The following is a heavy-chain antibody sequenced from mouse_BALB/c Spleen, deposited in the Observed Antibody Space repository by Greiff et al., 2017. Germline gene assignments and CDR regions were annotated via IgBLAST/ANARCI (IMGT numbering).Heavy chain of an antibody. D-gene: IGHD2-1*01. CDR3: ARWDGNYPAWFAY. CDR2: ISYSGST. CDR1: GYSITSDYA. V-gene: IGHV3-2*02. J-gene: IGHJ3*01. Sequence: EVKLLESGPGLVKPSQSLSLTCTVTGYSITSDYAWNWIRQFPGNKLEWMGYISYSGSTSYNPSLKSRISITRDTSKNQFFLQLNSVTTEDTATYYCARWDGNYPAWFAYWGQGTLVTVSA.